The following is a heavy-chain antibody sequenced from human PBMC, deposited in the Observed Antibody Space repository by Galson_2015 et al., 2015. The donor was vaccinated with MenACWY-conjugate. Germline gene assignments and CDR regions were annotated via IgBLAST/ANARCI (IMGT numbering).Heavy chain of an antibody. CDR1: RFSLSTRGVG. J-gene: IGHJ3*02. Sequence: PALVKPTQTLTLTCTFSRFSLSTRGVGVGWIRQPPGKALEWLALISWDDDKRYSPSLKSRLTITKDTSQNQVVLTMINMDPVDTATYYCARGNFDILTGYYWFDAFDIWGQGTMVTVSS. V-gene: IGHV2-5*02. CDR2: ISWDDDK. CDR3: ARGNFDILTGYYWFDAFDI. D-gene: IGHD3-9*01.